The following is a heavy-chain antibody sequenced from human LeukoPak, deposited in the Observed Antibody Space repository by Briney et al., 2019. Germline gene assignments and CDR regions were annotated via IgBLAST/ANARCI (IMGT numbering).Heavy chain of an antibody. Sequence: GGSLRLSCAASGFTFSSSAMSWVRQAPWKGLEWLSAISNNGGYTYYADSVQGRFTISRDNSKSTLCLQMNSLRAEDTAVYYCAKQLGYCSDGSCYFPYWGQGTLVTVSS. D-gene: IGHD2-15*01. CDR2: ISNNGGYT. CDR1: GFTFSSSA. CDR3: AKQLGYCSDGSCYFPY. J-gene: IGHJ4*02. V-gene: IGHV3-23*01.